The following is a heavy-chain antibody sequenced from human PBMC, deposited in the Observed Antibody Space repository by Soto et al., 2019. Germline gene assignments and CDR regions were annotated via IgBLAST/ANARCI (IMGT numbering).Heavy chain of an antibody. Sequence: QVQLVQPGAEVKKPGASVKFSCKASGYIFTNFYIHWVRQAPGQGLEWIGIINPNGGSTNYAQNFQGRVTMTRATSTSKVYMDLSSLRSEDTAVYYCTRGLASGDYWGQGTLITVSS. D-gene: IGHD6-6*01. V-gene: IGHV1-46*03. CDR3: TRGLASGDY. CDR2: INPNGGST. CDR1: GYIFTNFY. J-gene: IGHJ4*02.